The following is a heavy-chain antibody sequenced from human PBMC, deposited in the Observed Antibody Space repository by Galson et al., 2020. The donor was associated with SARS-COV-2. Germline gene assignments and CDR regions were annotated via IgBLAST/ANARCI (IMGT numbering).Heavy chain of an antibody. CDR2: ISGSGGST. Sequence: GGSLTLSCAASGFTFTNYAMSWVRQAPAQGLEWVSGISGSGGSTYYADFGKGRFTISRDNSKNTVYLQMNSLGAGDTALYYCAKDEGNDYGDQLDYWGQGTLVTVSS. J-gene: IGHJ4*02. D-gene: IGHD4-17*01. CDR1: GFTFTNYA. V-gene: IGHV3-23*01. CDR3: AKDEGNDYGDQLDY.